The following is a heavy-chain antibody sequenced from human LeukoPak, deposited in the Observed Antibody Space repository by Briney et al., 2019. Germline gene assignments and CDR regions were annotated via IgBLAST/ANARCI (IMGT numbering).Heavy chain of an antibody. D-gene: IGHD4-17*01. J-gene: IGHJ4*02. CDR2: ISSSGGTT. Sequence: SGGSLRLSCAGSGFTFTSYAMTWVRQAPGKGLEWVSAISSSGGTTYNADSVKGRFTISRDNSKNTLYLQMNSLRAEDTAVYYCAKDRGVTTFDYWGQGTLVTVSS. CDR3: AKDRGVTTFDY. CDR1: GFTFTSYA. V-gene: IGHV3-23*01.